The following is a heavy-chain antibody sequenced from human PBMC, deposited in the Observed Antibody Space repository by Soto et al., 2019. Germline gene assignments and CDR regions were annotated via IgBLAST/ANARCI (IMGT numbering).Heavy chain of an antibody. V-gene: IGHV1-3*01. J-gene: IGHJ6*02. D-gene: IGHD3-10*01. CDR2: INAGNGNT. CDR3: ARESMVRALYYYYGMDV. CDR1: GYTFTSYA. Sequence: ASVHGSCKASGYTFTSYAMHWVRQAPGQRLEWMGWINAGNGNTKYSQKFQGRVTITRDTSASTAYMELSSLRSEDTAVYYCARESMVRALYYYYGMDVWGQGTTVTVSS.